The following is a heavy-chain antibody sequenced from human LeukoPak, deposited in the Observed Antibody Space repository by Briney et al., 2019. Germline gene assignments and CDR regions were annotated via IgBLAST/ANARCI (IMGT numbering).Heavy chain of an antibody. CDR1: NGFINSNSYY. CDR3: ARGGIAVAGKRGFDI. Sequence: KPSETLSLTCTVSNGFINSNSYYWGWIRQPPGKGLEWIGSFYYSGSTYYNPSLKSRVTISADTSKRQLSLKLTSVTVADTAVYYCARGGIAVAGKRGFDIWGQGTMVTVSS. J-gene: IGHJ3*02. CDR2: FYYSGST. D-gene: IGHD6-19*01. V-gene: IGHV4-39*07.